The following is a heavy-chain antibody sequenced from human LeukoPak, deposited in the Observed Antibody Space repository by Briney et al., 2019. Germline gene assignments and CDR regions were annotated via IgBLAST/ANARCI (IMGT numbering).Heavy chain of an antibody. CDR3: AKVGSLRGTSSPDY. V-gene: IGHV3-23*01. CDR1: GFIFSNYL. J-gene: IGHJ4*02. Sequence: GVSLRLSCAASGFIFSNYLMTWVRQAPGKGLDWVSSITHDAETTLYADSVEGRFTISRDNSKNTLYLQMNSLRDDDTAIYYCAKVGSLRGTSSPDYWGQGTLVTVSS. CDR2: ITHDAETT. D-gene: IGHD6-6*01.